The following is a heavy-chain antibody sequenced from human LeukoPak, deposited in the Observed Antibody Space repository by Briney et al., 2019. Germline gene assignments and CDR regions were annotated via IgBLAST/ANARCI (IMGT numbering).Heavy chain of an antibody. Sequence: ASVKVSCKASGGTFSSYAISWVRQAPGQGLEWMRGIMPLFGTANYAQEFQGRVTFTTDESASTAYMEVSSLRSEDTAVYYCASGSLGDGYGVGDYYQYMDVWGKGTTVTVSS. V-gene: IGHV1-69*05. J-gene: IGHJ6*03. CDR1: GGTFSSYA. CDR3: ASGSLGDGYGVGDYYQYMDV. D-gene: IGHD5-24*01. CDR2: IMPLFGTA.